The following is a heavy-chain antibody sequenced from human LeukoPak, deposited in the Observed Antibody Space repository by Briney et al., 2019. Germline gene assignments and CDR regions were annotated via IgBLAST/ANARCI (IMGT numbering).Heavy chain of an antibody. V-gene: IGHV1-18*01. D-gene: IGHD3-22*01. CDR2: ISAYNGNT. CDR1: GYTFTSYG. Sequence: ASVKVSCKASGYTFTSYGISWVRQAPGQGLEWMGWISAYNGNTNYAQKLRGRVTMTTDTSTSTAYMELRSLRSDDTAVYYCARDTEYYDSSGHYYYYGMDVWGQGTTVTVSS. CDR3: ARDTEYYDSSGHYYYYGMDV. J-gene: IGHJ6*02.